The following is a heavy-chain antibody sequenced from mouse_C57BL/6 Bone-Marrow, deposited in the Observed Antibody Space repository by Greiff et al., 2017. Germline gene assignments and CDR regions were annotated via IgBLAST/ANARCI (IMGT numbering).Heavy chain of an antibody. CDR1: GFSLTSYG. D-gene: IGHD2-5*01. J-gene: IGHJ4*01. Sequence: QVQLQQSGPGLVQPSPSLSITCTVSGFSLTSYGVHWVRQSPGKGLEWLGVIWSGGSTDYNAAFMSRLSITKDNSKSQVFFKMNSLQADDTAIYYCAKWSNYEGASMDYWGQGTSVTVSS. CDR2: IWSGGST. V-gene: IGHV2-5*01. CDR3: AKWSNYEGASMDY.